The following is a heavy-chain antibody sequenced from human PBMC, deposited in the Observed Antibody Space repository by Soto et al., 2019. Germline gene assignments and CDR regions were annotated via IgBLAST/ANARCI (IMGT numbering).Heavy chain of an antibody. CDR3: ARDADIVATIDFVY. Sequence: QVQLVQSGAEVKKPGASVKVSCKASGYTFTSYGISWVRQAPGQGLEWMGWISAYNGNTNYAQKLQGRVTMTTDTSTSTGDMELRSLRSDDTAVYYCARDADIVATIDFVYWGQGTLVTVSS. D-gene: IGHD5-12*01. J-gene: IGHJ4*02. CDR2: ISAYNGNT. CDR1: GYTFTSYG. V-gene: IGHV1-18*04.